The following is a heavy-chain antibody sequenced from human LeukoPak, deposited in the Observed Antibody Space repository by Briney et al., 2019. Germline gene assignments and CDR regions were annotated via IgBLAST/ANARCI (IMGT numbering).Heavy chain of an antibody. Sequence: SETLSLTCSVSGGSISSSSKYWGWIRQPPGKGLEWIGSIYYSGDTYYKASLRSRGTISVDTSKNQFSLKLTSVTAADTAVYYCARHPPRLYYFYYWGQGTMVTVSS. J-gene: IGHJ4*02. D-gene: IGHD5-12*01. CDR2: IYYSGDT. CDR1: GGSISSSSKY. V-gene: IGHV4-39*01. CDR3: ARHPPRLYYFYY.